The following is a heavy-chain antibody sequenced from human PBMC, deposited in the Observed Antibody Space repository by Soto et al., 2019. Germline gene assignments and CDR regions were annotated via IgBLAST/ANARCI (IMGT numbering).Heavy chain of an antibody. Sequence: ASVKVSCKVSGYTLTELSMHWVRQAPGKGLEWMGGIDAEDGKTNYAQKFRGRVTMTTDTSTSTAYMELRSLRSDDTAVYYCARGSDPTRNWFDPWGQGTLVTVSS. J-gene: IGHJ5*02. CDR1: GYTLTELS. CDR2: IDAEDGKT. V-gene: IGHV1-24*01. CDR3: ARGSDPTRNWFDP.